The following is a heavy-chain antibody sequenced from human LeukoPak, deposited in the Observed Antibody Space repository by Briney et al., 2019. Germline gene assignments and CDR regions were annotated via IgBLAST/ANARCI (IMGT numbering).Heavy chain of an antibody. CDR3: ARAEGYSSSWYYFDY. CDR2: ISAYNGNT. V-gene: IGHV1-18*01. J-gene: IGHJ4*02. CDR1: GYTFTSYG. Sequence: ASVKVSCTASGYTFTSYGISWVRQAPGQGLEWMGWISAYNGNTNYAQKLQGRVTMTTDTSTSTAYMELRSLRSDDTAVYYCARAEGYSSSWYYFDYWGQGTLVTVSS. D-gene: IGHD6-13*01.